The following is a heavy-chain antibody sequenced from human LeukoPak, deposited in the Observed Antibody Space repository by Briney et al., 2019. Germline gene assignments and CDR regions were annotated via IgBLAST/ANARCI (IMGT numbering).Heavy chain of an antibody. J-gene: IGHJ5*02. CDR2: IKQDGSEK. CDR1: GFTFSDYY. CDR3: ARERKGLRFLDSGWFDP. Sequence: PGGSLRLSCAASGFTFSDYYMSWIRQAPGKGLEWVANIKQDGSEKYYVDSVKGRFTISRDNAKNSLYLQMNSLRAEDTAVYYCARERKGLRFLDSGWFDPWGQGTLVTVSS. D-gene: IGHD3-3*01. V-gene: IGHV3-7*01.